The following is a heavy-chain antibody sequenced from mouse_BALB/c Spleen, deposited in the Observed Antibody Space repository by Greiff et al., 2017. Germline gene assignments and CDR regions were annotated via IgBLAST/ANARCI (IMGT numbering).Heavy chain of an antibody. Sequence: VHVKQSGPELEKPGASVKISCKASGYSFTGYNMNWVKQSNGKSLEWIGNIDPYYGGTSYNQKFKGKATLTVDKSSSTAYMQLKSLTSEDSAVYYCARMITSYYAMDYWGQGTSVTVSS. CDR3: ARMITSYYAMDY. J-gene: IGHJ4*01. D-gene: IGHD2-4*01. CDR1: GYSFTGYN. V-gene: IGHV1-39*01. CDR2: IDPYYGGT.